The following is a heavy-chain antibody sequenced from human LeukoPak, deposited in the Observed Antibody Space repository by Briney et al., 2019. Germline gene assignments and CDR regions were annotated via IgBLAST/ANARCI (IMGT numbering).Heavy chain of an antibody. Sequence: SVKVSCKSSGGIFSSYAFSWVRQAPGQGLQWMGGIIPIFGEPKYTQNFQDRLTITADESTSTVYMELSSLRSEDTAIYYCARDSTSPGLSYYYMDVWGKGTTVIVS. CDR3: ARDSTSPGLSYYYMDV. CDR2: IIPIFGEP. D-gene: IGHD6-6*01. J-gene: IGHJ6*03. CDR1: GGIFSSYA. V-gene: IGHV1-69*13.